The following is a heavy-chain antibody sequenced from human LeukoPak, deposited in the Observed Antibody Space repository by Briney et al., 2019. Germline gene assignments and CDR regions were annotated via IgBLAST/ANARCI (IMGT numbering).Heavy chain of an antibody. Sequence: SETLSLTCTVSGGSISSSTFYWGWIRQPPGKGLEWIGSLYYSGSTYYNPSLKSRVTISVDTSKNQFSLKLSSVTAADTAVYYCARTAVAGGDYWGQGTLVTVSS. CDR1: GGSISSSTFY. D-gene: IGHD6-19*01. J-gene: IGHJ4*02. V-gene: IGHV4-39*01. CDR2: LYYSGST. CDR3: ARTAVAGGDY.